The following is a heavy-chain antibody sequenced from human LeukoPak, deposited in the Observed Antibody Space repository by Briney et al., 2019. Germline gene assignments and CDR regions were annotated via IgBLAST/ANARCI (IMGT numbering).Heavy chain of an antibody. CDR2: IYPGDSDT. D-gene: IGHD2-21*02. J-gene: IGHJ4*02. Sequence: KHGESLKISCKGSGYSFTSYWIGWVRQMPGKGLEWMGIIYPGDSDTRYSPSFQGQVTISADKSISTAYLQWSSLKASDTAMYYCARLAYCGGDCYLNYFDYWGQGTLVTVSS. CDR3: ARLAYCGGDCYLNYFDY. CDR1: GYSFTSYW. V-gene: IGHV5-51*01.